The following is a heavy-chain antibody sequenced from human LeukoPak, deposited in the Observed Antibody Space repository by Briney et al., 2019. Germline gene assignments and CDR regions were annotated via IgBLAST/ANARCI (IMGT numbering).Heavy chain of an antibody. J-gene: IGHJ4*02. CDR2: IYPGDSGT. CDR1: GYSFTTYW. V-gene: IGHV5-51*01. Sequence: GESLKISCKASGYSFTTYWIGWVRQMPGKGLEWMGIIYPGDSGTRYSPSFQGQVTISADKSISTAYLQWSSLKASDTAMYYCARQGVYSSTDYWGQGTLVTVSS. CDR3: ARQGVYSSTDY. D-gene: IGHD6-6*01.